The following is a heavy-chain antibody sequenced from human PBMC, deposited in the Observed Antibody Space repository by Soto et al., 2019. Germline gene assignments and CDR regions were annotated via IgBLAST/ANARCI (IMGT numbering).Heavy chain of an antibody. CDR1: GDSVSSNSAA. CDR2: TYYRFKWYN. CDR3: ARALPAAGTDYYSPMDV. V-gene: IGHV6-1*01. Sequence: PSQTLSLTCAISGDSVSSNSAAWNWIRQSPSRGLEWLGRTYYRFKWYNDYAVSVKSRITINPDTSKNQFSLQLNSVTPDDTAVYYCARALPAAGTDYYSPMDVWGEGTTVTVSS. D-gene: IGHD6-13*01. J-gene: IGHJ6*03.